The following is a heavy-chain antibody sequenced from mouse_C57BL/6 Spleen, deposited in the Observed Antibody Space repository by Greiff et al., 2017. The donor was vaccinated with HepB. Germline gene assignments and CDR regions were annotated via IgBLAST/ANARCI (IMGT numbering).Heavy chain of an antibody. V-gene: IGHV1-59*01. Sequence: QVQLQQSGAELVRPGTSVKLSCKASGYTFTSYWMHWVKQRPGQGLEWIGVIDPSDSYTNYNQKFKGKATLTVDTSSSTAYMQLSSLTSEDSAVYYCARHYDYDSYWGQGTTLTVSS. J-gene: IGHJ2*01. CDR3: ARHYDYDSY. CDR1: GYTFTSYW. D-gene: IGHD2-4*01. CDR2: IDPSDSYT.